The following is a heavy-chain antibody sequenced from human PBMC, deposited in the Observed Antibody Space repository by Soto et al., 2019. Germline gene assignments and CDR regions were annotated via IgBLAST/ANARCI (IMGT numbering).Heavy chain of an antibody. V-gene: IGHV1-69*13. CDR3: ARVLWDYGSGSYYMNWFDP. D-gene: IGHD3-10*01. Sequence: GASVKVSCKASGGTFSSYAISWVLQAPGQGLDWMGGIIPIFGTANYAQKFQGRVTITADESTSTAYMELSSLRSEDTAVYYCARVLWDYGSGSYYMNWFDPWGQGTLVTVSS. CDR2: IIPIFGTA. CDR1: GGTFSSYA. J-gene: IGHJ5*02.